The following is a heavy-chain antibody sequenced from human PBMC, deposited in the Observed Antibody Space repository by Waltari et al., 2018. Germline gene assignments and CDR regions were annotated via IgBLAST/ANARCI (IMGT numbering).Heavy chain of an antibody. D-gene: IGHD3-10*01. CDR2: VYSRGNT. Sequence: VQLQESGPGLVKPSETLSLTCTVSGGSISSSYWSWIRQPPGKGLVWIGHVYSRGNTDYKPSLKSRVSMSVDTSKNQFSLKMTSVTAADTAIYFCATYGSGSPAGYWLDPWGPGTLVIVSA. J-gene: IGHJ5*02. CDR3: ATYGSGSPAGYWLDP. CDR1: GGSISSSY. V-gene: IGHV4-4*07.